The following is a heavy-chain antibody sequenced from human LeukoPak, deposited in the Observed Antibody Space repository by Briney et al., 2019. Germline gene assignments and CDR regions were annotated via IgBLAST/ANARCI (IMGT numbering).Heavy chain of an antibody. V-gene: IGHV3-74*01. CDR3: ASVRKGYCSSTSCYAKGYYYYYMDV. CDR2: INSDGSST. J-gene: IGHJ6*03. CDR1: GFTFSSYW. D-gene: IGHD2-2*01. Sequence: GGSLRLSCAASGFTFSSYWMHWVRQAPGKGLVWVSRINSDGSSTSYADSVKGRFTISRDNAKNTLYLQMNSLRAEDTAVYYCASVRKGYCSSTSCYAKGYYYYYMDVWGKGTTVTISS.